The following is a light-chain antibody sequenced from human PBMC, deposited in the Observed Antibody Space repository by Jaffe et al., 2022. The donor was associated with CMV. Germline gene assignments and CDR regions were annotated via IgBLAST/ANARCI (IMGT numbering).Light chain of an antibody. V-gene: IGLV2-14*03. J-gene: IGLJ3*02. CDR1: SSDIGTYNY. Sequence: QSALTQPASVSGSPGQSITISCTGTSSDIGTYNYVTWYQQHSGQAPRVMIYDVSNRPSGVSNRFSGSKSGNTASLTISGLQAEDEADYHCSLYISNSLVLFGGGTKLTVL. CDR2: DVS. CDR3: SLYISNSLVL.